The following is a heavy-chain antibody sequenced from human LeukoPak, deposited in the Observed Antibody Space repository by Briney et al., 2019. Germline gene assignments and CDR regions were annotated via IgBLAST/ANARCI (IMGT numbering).Heavy chain of an antibody. Sequence: GGSLRLSCVTSGFTFERYVMHWMRLAPGKGLECVSSIHPNNGGVGYAASVKGRFAISRDNARNSLYLEMTSLRPEDTAVYYCVEDAPNGSVDFWGRGTLVTVSS. D-gene: IGHD2-8*01. CDR3: VEDAPNGSVDF. CDR1: GFTFERYV. J-gene: IGHJ4*02. CDR2: IHPNNGGV. V-gene: IGHV3-9*01.